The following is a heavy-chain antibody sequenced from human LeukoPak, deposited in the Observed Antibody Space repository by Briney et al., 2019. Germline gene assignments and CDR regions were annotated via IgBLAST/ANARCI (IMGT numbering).Heavy chain of an antibody. Sequence: ASVKVSCKASGYTFTSYYMHWVRQAPGQGLEWMGLINPSGGSTSYAQKFQGRVTMTRDMSTSTVYMELSSLRSEDTAVYYCARAPRYDSSGYSFQHWGQGTLVTVSS. CDR3: ARAPRYDSSGYSFQH. D-gene: IGHD3-22*01. J-gene: IGHJ1*01. CDR2: INPSGGST. CDR1: GYTFTSYY. V-gene: IGHV1-46*01.